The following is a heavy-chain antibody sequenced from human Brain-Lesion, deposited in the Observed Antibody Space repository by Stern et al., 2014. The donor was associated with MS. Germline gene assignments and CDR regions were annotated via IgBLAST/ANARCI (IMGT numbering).Heavy chain of an antibody. CDR1: GGSISSSSYY. Sequence: QVQLQESGPGLVKPSETLSLTCTVSGGSISSSSYYWGWIRQPPGKGLEWIGSIYYRGSTSYHPSLQSRVTISLDTSKNQFSLRLSSVTAADTAVYFCAKLWLGELPESPFDYWGQGTLVTVSS. CDR2: IYYRGST. D-gene: IGHD3-10*01. CDR3: AKLWLGELPESPFDY. V-gene: IGHV4-39*01. J-gene: IGHJ4*02.